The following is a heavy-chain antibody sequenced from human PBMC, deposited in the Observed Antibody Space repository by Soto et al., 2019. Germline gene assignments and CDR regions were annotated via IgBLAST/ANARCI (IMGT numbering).Heavy chain of an antibody. D-gene: IGHD3-10*01. J-gene: IGHJ4*02. Sequence: SETLSLTCPVSGGSISSYYLSWIRQPPGKGLEWIGYIYYSGSTYYNPSLKSRVTISVDTSKNQFSLKLSSVTAADTAVYYCARLRITMVRGVIPFDYWGQGTLVTVSS. V-gene: IGHV4-59*04. CDR2: IYYSGST. CDR3: ARLRITMVRGVIPFDY. CDR1: GGSISSYY.